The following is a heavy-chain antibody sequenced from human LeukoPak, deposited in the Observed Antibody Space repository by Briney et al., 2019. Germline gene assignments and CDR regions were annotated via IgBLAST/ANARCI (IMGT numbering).Heavy chain of an antibody. Sequence: ASVKVSCKASGYTFTDYYMHWVRQAPGHGLEWMGWINPNSGVTDYAQKFQGSVTMTRDTSINTAYMELSRLRSNHTAMYYCARGYNWDYGGIFDYWGQGTLITVSS. D-gene: IGHD1-7*01. CDR1: GYTFTDYY. J-gene: IGHJ4*02. CDR3: ARGYNWDYGGIFDY. CDR2: INPNSGVT. V-gene: IGHV1-2*02.